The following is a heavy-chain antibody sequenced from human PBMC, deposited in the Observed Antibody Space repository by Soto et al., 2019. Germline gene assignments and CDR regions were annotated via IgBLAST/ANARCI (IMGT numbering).Heavy chain of an antibody. CDR1: GFTFSSYG. J-gene: IGHJ3*02. D-gene: IGHD1-7*01. CDR2: ISYDGSNK. Sequence: QVQLVESGGGVVQPGRSLRLSCAASGFTFSSYGMHWVRQAPGKGLEWVAVISYDGSNKYYADSVKGRFTISRDNSKNTLYLQMNSLRAEDTAMYYCAKFGWNYGNDAFDIWGQGTMVTVSS. CDR3: AKFGWNYGNDAFDI. V-gene: IGHV3-30*18.